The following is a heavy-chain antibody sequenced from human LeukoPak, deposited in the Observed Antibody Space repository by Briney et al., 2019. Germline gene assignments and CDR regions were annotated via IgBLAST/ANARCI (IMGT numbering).Heavy chain of an antibody. CDR3: ATSDILTGYTVDY. CDR2: FDPADGET. D-gene: IGHD3-9*01. Sequence: GASVKVSCKVSAYTLTELSMHWVRQAPGKGLEWMGGFDPADGETIYAQKFQGRVTMTEDTSTDTAYMELSSLRSEDTAVYYCATSDILTGYTVDYWGQGTLVSVSS. J-gene: IGHJ4*02. CDR1: AYTLTELS. V-gene: IGHV1-24*01.